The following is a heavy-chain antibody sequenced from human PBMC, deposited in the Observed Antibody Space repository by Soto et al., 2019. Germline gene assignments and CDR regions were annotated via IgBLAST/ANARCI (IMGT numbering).Heavy chain of an antibody. J-gene: IGHJ4*02. CDR3: ARVPSGYHYAEYYFDY. CDR2: ISSSGGST. CDR1: GFTFSSYA. D-gene: IGHD3-22*01. V-gene: IGHV3-23*01. Sequence: GGSLRLSCAASGFTFSSYAMSWFRQAPGKGLEWVSAISSSGGSTYYADSVKGRFTISRDNFKNTLYLQMNSLRAEDTAVYYCARVPSGYHYAEYYFDYWGQGTLVTVSS.